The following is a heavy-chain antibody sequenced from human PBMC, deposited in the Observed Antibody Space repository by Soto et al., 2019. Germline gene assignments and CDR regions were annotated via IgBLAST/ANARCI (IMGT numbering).Heavy chain of an antibody. CDR3: ARVRQRYFDWLLYNYFDY. D-gene: IGHD3-9*01. J-gene: IGHJ4*02. CDR1: GGSVSSGSYY. CDR2: IYYSGST. V-gene: IGHV4-61*01. Sequence: SETLSLTCTVPGGSVSSGSYYWSWIRQPPGKGLEWIGYIYYSGSTNYNPSLKSRVTISVDTSKNQFSLKLSSVAAADTAVYYCARVRQRYFDWLLYNYFDYWGQGTLVTVSS.